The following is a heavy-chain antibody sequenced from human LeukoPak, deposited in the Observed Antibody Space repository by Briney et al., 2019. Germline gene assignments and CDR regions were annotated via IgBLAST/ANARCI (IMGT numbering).Heavy chain of an antibody. D-gene: IGHD1-26*01. V-gene: IGHV3-23*01. Sequence: GGSLRLSCAASGFTFSSYAMSWVRQAPGKGLEWVSVTSGSGGSTYYADSMKGRFTISRDNSKNTLYLQMNSLRAEDTAVYYCAKDLVGATTPDYWGQGTLVTVSS. CDR3: AKDLVGATTPDY. CDR2: TSGSGGST. J-gene: IGHJ4*02. CDR1: GFTFSSYA.